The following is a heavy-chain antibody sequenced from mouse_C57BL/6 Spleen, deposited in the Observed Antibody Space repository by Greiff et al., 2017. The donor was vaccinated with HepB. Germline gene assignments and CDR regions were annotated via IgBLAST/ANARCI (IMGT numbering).Heavy chain of an antibody. J-gene: IGHJ3*01. Sequence: EVKLQESGAELVRPGASVKLSCTASGFNIKDYYMHWVKQRPEQGLEWIGRIDPEDGDTEYAPKFQGKATMTADTSSNTAYLQLSSLTSEDTAVYYCLDYLETSWFAYWGQGTLVTVSA. D-gene: IGHD2-4*01. CDR3: LDYLETSWFAY. CDR1: GFNIKDYY. V-gene: IGHV14-1*01. CDR2: IDPEDGDT.